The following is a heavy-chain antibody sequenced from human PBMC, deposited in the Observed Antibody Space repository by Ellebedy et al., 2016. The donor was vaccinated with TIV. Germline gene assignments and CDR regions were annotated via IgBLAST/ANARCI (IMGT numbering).Heavy chain of an antibody. J-gene: IGHJ6*02. CDR3: ARDLTNHYYTMDV. D-gene: IGHD3-10*01. CDR2: LFVNGAT. Sequence: GESLKISCPVSGFSVRSNYMSWVRQAPGKGLEWVSVLFVNGATFYSDAVKGRYTISRDESKNTMYLQMNSLRAEDTAVYYCARDLTNHYYTMDVWGQGTTVTVSS. V-gene: IGHV3-53*01. CDR1: GFSVRSNY.